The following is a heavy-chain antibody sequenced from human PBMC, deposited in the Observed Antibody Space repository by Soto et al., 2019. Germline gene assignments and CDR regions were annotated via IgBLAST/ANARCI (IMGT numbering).Heavy chain of an antibody. CDR1: GDSVSSNSAA. CDR3: AREVVVVPAVPYYYYYYMDV. V-gene: IGHV6-1*01. D-gene: IGHD2-2*01. J-gene: IGHJ6*03. CDR2: TYYRSKWYN. Sequence: SQTLSLTCAISGDSVSSNSAAWNWIRQSPSRGLEWLGRTYYRSKWYNDYAVSVKSRITINPDTSKNQFSLQLNSVTPEDTAVYYCAREVVVVPAVPYYYYYYMDVWGKGTTVTVSS.